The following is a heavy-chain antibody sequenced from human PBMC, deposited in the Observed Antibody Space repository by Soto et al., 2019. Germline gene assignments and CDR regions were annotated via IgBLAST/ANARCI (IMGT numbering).Heavy chain of an antibody. CDR1: GGTFSSYA. CDR3: ARASYGDYAFDH. CDR2: IIPIFGTA. J-gene: IGHJ4*02. D-gene: IGHD4-17*01. Sequence: ASVKVSCKASGGTFSSYAISWVRQAPGQGLEWMGGIIPIFGTANYAQKFQGRVTITADKSTSTAYMELSSLRSEDTAVYYCARASYGDYAFDHWGQGTLVTVSS. V-gene: IGHV1-69*06.